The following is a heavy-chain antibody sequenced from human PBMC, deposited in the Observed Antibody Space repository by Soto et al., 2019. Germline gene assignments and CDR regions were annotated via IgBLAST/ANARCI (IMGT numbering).Heavy chain of an antibody. V-gene: IGHV1-3*01. Sequence: ASVKVSCKASGYTFTSYAMHWVRQAPGQRLEWMGWINAGNGNTKYSQKFQGRVTITRDTSASTAYMELSSLRSEDTAVYYCARVEEAYYYDSSGYYPFGEYFQHWGQGTLVTVS. CDR2: INAGNGNT. J-gene: IGHJ1*01. CDR1: GYTFTSYA. CDR3: ARVEEAYYYDSSGYYPFGEYFQH. D-gene: IGHD3-22*01.